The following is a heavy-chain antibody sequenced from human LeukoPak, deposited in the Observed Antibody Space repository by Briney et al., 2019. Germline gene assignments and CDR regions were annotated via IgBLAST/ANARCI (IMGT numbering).Heavy chain of an antibody. J-gene: IGHJ6*02. CDR3: AKDTEVPYSSGWYWRGEYYYYGMDV. V-gene: IGHV3-23*01. D-gene: IGHD6-19*01. Sequence: PGGSLRLSCAASGFTFSSYAMSWVRQAPGKGLEWVSAISGSGGSTYYADSVKGRFTISRDNSKNTLYLQMNSLRAEDTALYYCAKDTEVPYSSGWYWRGEYYYYGMDVWGQGTTVTVSS. CDR1: GFTFSSYA. CDR2: ISGSGGST.